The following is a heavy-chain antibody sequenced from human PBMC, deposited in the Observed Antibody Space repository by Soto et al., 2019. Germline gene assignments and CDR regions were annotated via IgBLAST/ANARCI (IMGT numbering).Heavy chain of an antibody. CDR1: GGTFSSYA. V-gene: IGHV1-69*01. Sequence: QVQLVQSGAEVKKPGSSVKVSCKASGGTFSSYAISWVRQAPGQGLEWMGGIITIFGTANYAQKFQGRVTITADESTSTAYMELSSLRTEDTAVYYCARDSAGTKDYGDYVTLDYWGQGTLVTVSS. CDR3: ARDSAGTKDYGDYVTLDY. CDR2: IITIFGTA. D-gene: IGHD4-17*01. J-gene: IGHJ4*02.